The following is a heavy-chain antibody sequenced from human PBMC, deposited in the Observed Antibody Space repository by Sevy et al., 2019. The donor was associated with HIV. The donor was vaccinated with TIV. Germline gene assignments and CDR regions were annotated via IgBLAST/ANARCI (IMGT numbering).Heavy chain of an antibody. D-gene: IGHD6-13*01. Sequence: GGSLRLSCAASGFTFGNFWMHWVRQAPGKGLVWVSRINSDATSISYADSVKGRFTISRDNSKNMMYLQMNSLRAEDTALYYCAKGIAAAGYYFDFWGQGTLVTVSS. J-gene: IGHJ4*02. CDR3: AKGIAAAGYYFDF. CDR2: INSDATSI. CDR1: GFTFGNFW. V-gene: IGHV3-74*01.